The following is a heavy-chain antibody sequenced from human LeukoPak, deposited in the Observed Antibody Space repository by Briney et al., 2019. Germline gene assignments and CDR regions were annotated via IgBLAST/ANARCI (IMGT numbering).Heavy chain of an antibody. Sequence: GGSLRLSCAASGFTFSSYWMSWVRQAPGKGLEWVANIKQGGSEKYYVDSVKGRFTISRDNAKNSLYLQMKSLRAEDTAVYYCARVVRGVSFFSYYYMDVWGKGTTVTVSS. CDR2: IKQGGSEK. V-gene: IGHV3-7*04. CDR1: GFTFSSYW. J-gene: IGHJ6*03. CDR3: ARVVRGVSFFSYYYMDV. D-gene: IGHD3-10*01.